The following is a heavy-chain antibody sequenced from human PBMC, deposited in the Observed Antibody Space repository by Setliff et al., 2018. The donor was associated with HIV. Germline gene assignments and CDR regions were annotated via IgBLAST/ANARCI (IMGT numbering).Heavy chain of an antibody. J-gene: IGHJ6*03. CDR2: IKSKTDGGTI. Sequence: PGGSLRLSCAASGFTFSNAWMSWVRQAPGKGLEWVGRIKSKTDGGTIDYAAPVKGRFTISRDDSKSIAYLQMNSLKTEDTSVYYCTRDRQPGYDLWSGYSYYYYYYMDVWGKGTTVTVSS. V-gene: IGHV3-15*01. CDR1: GFTFSNAW. D-gene: IGHD3-3*01. CDR3: TRDRQPGYDLWSGYSYYYYYYMDV.